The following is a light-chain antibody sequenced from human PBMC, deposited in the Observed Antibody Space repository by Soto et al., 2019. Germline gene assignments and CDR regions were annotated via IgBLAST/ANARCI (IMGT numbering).Light chain of an antibody. J-gene: IGKJ5*01. CDR3: QQHNDYPIT. CDR1: QSISDW. CDR2: KAS. Sequence: DIQMTQSPSTLSASVGDRVTITCRASQSISDWLAWYQQKPGKAPYLLIYKASNLESGVPSRFSGSGSGTDFTLTISSLQPDDFATYYCQQHNDYPITFGQGTRLE. V-gene: IGKV1-5*03.